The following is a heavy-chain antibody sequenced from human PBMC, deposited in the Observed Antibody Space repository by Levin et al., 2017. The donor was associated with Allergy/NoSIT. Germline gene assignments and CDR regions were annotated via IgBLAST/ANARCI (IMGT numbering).Heavy chain of an antibody. V-gene: IGHV3-33*01. CDR1: GFTFSHYA. Sequence: PGGSLRLSCAASGFTFSHYAMHWVRQAPGKGLEWVTNIWYDGSNKYYVDSVKGRFTISRDNSKSTLYLQMDSLRDEDTALYFCARGSGGMGNALDIWGQGTMVTVSS. CDR3: ARGSGGMGNALDI. D-gene: IGHD4-23*01. CDR2: IWYDGSNK. J-gene: IGHJ3*02.